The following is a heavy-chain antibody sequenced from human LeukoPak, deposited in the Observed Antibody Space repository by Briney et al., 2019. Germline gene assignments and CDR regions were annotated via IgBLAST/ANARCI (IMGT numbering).Heavy chain of an antibody. D-gene: IGHD1-7*01. V-gene: IGHV3-74*01. CDR1: GFTFSNYL. CDR2: INPDGSTI. J-gene: IGHJ4*02. CDR3: ATAGNYRFDY. Sequence: GGSLRLSCAASGFTFSNYLMHWVRQAPGKGLVWVSCINPDGSTINYADSVKGRFTISRDNAKNTLYLQMNSLRAEDTAVYYCATAGNYRFDYWGQGTPVTVSS.